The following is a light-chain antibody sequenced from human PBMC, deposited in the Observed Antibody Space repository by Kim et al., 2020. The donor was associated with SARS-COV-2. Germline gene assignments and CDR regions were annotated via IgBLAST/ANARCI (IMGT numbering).Light chain of an antibody. Sequence: DIQMTQSPSSLSASVGDRVTISCRSSHNVGNDLHWYQQRPGKAPKVLISAASQLQSGVPSRISGSGSGTDFTITINSLQPEDFAIYYCQQSANTPRTFGQGTKVDIK. J-gene: IGKJ1*01. CDR2: AAS. CDR1: HNVGND. V-gene: IGKV1-39*01. CDR3: QQSANTPRT.